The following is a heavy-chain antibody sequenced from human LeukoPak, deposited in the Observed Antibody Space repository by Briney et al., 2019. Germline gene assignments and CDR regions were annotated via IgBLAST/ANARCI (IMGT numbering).Heavy chain of an antibody. Sequence: PSETLSLTCTVSGYSISSGYYWGWIRQPPGKGLEWIGYIYYSGSTNYNPSLKSRVTISVDTSKNQFSLKLSSVTAADTAVYYCAREGKRGYSYGTYYYYYYMDVWGKGTTVTVSS. CDR2: IYYSGST. CDR3: AREGKRGYSYGTYYYYYYMDV. J-gene: IGHJ6*03. V-gene: IGHV4-61*01. D-gene: IGHD5-18*01. CDR1: GYSISSGYY.